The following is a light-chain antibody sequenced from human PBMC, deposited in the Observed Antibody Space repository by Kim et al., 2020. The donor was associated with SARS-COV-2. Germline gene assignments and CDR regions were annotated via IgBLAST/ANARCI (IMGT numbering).Light chain of an antibody. J-gene: IGKJ4*01. CDR1: QSISSY. Sequence: DIVLTQSPATLSLSPGDTATLSCRASQSISSYLAWYQQKPGQAPSLLIYGSYNRATGIPARFSGSRSGTDFTLTINSLEPEDSAVYYCQQRNNWPLTFGGGTKVDIK. CDR2: GSY. CDR3: QQRNNWPLT. V-gene: IGKV3-11*01.